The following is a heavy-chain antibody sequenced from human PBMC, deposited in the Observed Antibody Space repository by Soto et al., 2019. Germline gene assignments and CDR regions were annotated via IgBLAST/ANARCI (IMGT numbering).Heavy chain of an antibody. J-gene: IGHJ4*02. CDR3: ARGYSSSWYGDY. V-gene: IGHV1-69*13. CDR1: GGTFSSYA. Sequence: VASVKVSCKASGGTFSSYAISWVRQAPGQGLEWMGGIIPIFGTANYAQKFQGRVTITADESTSTAYMELSSLRSEDTAVYYCARGYSSSWYGDYWGQGTLVTVYS. D-gene: IGHD6-13*01. CDR2: IIPIFGTA.